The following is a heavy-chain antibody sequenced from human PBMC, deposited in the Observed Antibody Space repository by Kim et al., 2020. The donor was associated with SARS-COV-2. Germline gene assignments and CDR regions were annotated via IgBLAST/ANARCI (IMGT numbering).Heavy chain of an antibody. J-gene: IGHJ4*02. CDR1: GGSFSGYY. D-gene: IGHD5-18*01. CDR2: INHSGST. V-gene: IGHV4-34*01. Sequence: SETLSLTCAVYGGSFSGYYWSWIRQPPGKGLEWIGEINHSGSTNYNPSLKSRVTISVDTSKNQFSLKLSSVTAADTAVYYCARGWWIQLPRPFDYWGQGT. CDR3: ARGWWIQLPRPFDY.